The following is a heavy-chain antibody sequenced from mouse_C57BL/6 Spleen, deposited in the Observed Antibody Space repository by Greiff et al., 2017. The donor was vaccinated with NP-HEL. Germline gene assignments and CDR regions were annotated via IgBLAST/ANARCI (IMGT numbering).Heavy chain of an antibody. D-gene: IGHD2-3*01. CDR2: ISSGGSYT. CDR1: GFTFSSYG. CDR3: ARHDGYHWYFDV. J-gene: IGHJ1*03. Sequence: DVKLVESGGDLVKPGGSLKLSCAASGFTFSSYGMSWVRQTPDKRLEWVATISSGGSYTYYPDSVKGRITISRDNAKNTLYLQMSSLKSEDTAMYYCARHDGYHWYFDVWGTGTTVTVSS. V-gene: IGHV5-6*02.